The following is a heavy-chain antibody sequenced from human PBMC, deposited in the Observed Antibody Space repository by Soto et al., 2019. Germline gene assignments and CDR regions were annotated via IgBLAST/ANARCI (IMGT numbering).Heavy chain of an antibody. CDR1: GGSISSSSYY. D-gene: IGHD6-6*01. CDR3: AIHPKYSSSYGSKSYCYVIDV. Sequence: PSETLSLTCTVSGGSISSSSYYWGWIRQPPGKGLEWIGGIYYSGSTYYNPSLKSLVTISVDTTKSQYSLKLSYVTAADTAVCYCAIHPKYSSSYGSKSYCYVIDVWGQGTTVTVSS. V-gene: IGHV4-39*01. CDR2: IYYSGST. J-gene: IGHJ6*02.